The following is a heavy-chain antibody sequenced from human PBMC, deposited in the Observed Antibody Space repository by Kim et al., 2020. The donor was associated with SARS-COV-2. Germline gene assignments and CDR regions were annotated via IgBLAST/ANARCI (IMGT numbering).Heavy chain of an antibody. CDR3: ARTFIGYFDY. Sequence: SETLSLTCTVSGGSISSGGYYWSWIRQHPGKGLEWIGYIYYSGSTYYNPSLKSRVTISVDTSKNQFSLKLSSVTAADTAVYYCARTFIGYFDYWGQGTLVTVSS. CDR1: GGSISSGGYY. J-gene: IGHJ4*02. CDR2: IYYSGST. V-gene: IGHV4-31*03.